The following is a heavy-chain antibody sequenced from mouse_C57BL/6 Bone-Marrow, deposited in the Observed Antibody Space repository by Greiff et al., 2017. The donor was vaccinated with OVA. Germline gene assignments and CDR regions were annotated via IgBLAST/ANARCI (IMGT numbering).Heavy chain of an antibody. CDR3: ARSRYYYGSSPLAY. D-gene: IGHD1-1*01. J-gene: IGHJ3*01. CDR1: GYTFTSYG. V-gene: IGHV1-81*01. Sequence: VQLVESGAELARPGASVKLSCKASGYTFTSYGISWVKQSPGQGLEWIGEIYPRSGNTYYNEKFKGKATLTADKSSSTAYMELRSLTSEDSAVYFCARSRYYYGSSPLAYWGQGTLVTVSA. CDR2: IYPRSGNT.